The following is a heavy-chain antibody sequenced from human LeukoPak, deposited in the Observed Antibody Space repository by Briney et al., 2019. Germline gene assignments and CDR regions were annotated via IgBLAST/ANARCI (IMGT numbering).Heavy chain of an antibody. Sequence: GGSLRLSCAASGFSFSSYWMHWVRQAPGKGLVWVSRINSDGSTTNYADSVKGRFTISRDNAKNTLYLQMNSLRAEDTAVYHCARAGYGSGIYMDVWCKGTAVTIS. CDR3: ARAGYGSGIYMDV. CDR1: GFSFSSYW. J-gene: IGHJ6*03. V-gene: IGHV3-74*01. D-gene: IGHD3-10*01. CDR2: INSDGSTT.